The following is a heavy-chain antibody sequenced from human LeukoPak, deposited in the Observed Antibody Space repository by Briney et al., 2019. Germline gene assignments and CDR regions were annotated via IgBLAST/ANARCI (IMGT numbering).Heavy chain of an antibody. Sequence: SETLSLTCAVYGGSFSGYYWSWIRQPPGKGLEWIGEINHSGSTNYNPSLKSRVTISVDTSKNQFSLKLSSVTAADTAVYYCVRSSYYYDSSGSFDPWGQGTLVTVSS. J-gene: IGHJ5*02. CDR2: INHSGST. D-gene: IGHD3-22*01. V-gene: IGHV4-34*01. CDR3: VRSSYYYDSSGSFDP. CDR1: GGSFSGYY.